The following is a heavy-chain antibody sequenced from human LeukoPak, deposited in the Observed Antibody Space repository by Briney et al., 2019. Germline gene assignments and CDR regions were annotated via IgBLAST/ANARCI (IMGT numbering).Heavy chain of an antibody. Sequence: GGSLRLSCAASGFTFSSYGMHWVRQAPGKGLEWVANIKQDGSEIYYVDSVRGRFTISRDNTKKSLYLQMNSLRAEDTAVYYCAMDSSSAGYYFDYWGQGTLVTVSS. D-gene: IGHD6-6*01. CDR3: AMDSSSAGYYFDY. CDR2: IKQDGSEI. J-gene: IGHJ4*02. CDR1: GFTFSSYG. V-gene: IGHV3-7*04.